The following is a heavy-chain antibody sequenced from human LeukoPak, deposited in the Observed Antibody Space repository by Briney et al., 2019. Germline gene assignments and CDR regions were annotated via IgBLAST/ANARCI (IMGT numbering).Heavy chain of an antibody. D-gene: IGHD3-10*01. Sequence: SQTLSLTCTVSGGSISSGDYYWSWIRQPPGKGLEWIGYIYYSGSTYYNPSLKSRVTISVDTSKNQFSLKLSSVTAADTAVYYCARGSSGVTMVRGVPDYWGQGTLVTVSS. CDR1: GGSISSGDYY. CDR3: ARGSSGVTMVRGVPDY. V-gene: IGHV4-30-4*01. J-gene: IGHJ4*02. CDR2: IYYSGST.